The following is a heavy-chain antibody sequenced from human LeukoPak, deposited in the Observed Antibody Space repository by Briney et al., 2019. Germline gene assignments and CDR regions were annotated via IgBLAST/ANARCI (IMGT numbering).Heavy chain of an antibody. CDR2: IYSGGST. D-gene: IGHD6-19*01. J-gene: IGHJ4*02. Sequence: GGSLRLSCAASGFTVSSNYMSWVRQAPGKGLEWVSVIYSGGSTYYADSVKGRFTISRDNSKNMLYLQMNSLRAEDTAVYYCARDPSSSGWYDYWGQGTLVTVSS. CDR1: GFTVSSNY. V-gene: IGHV3-53*01. CDR3: ARDPSSSGWYDY.